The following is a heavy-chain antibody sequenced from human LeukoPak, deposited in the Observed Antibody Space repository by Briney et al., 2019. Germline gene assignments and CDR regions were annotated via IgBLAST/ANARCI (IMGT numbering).Heavy chain of an antibody. J-gene: IGHJ4*02. Sequence: ASVKASCKASRYTFTPYYMHWVGQAPGQGLECRGGINPNMGGTNYAENFQGRVTMTRDTSISTAYMEMSRLRSDDTAVYYCASDSAYYYDSSGLASFDYWGQGTLATVSS. CDR2: INPNMGGT. CDR1: RYTFTPYY. V-gene: IGHV1-2*02. CDR3: ASDSAYYYDSSGLASFDY. D-gene: IGHD3-22*01.